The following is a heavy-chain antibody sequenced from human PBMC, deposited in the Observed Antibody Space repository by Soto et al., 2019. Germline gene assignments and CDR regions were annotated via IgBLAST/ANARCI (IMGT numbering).Heavy chain of an antibody. CDR3: ATPRQPTAKIFDY. V-gene: IGHV3-30-3*01. CDR1: GFTFRAYF. D-gene: IGHD5-18*01. J-gene: IGHJ4*02. CDR2: ISPDGSTK. Sequence: QVQLVESGGGVVQPGMSLRLSCAASGFTFRAYFLHWSRQAPGKGLQGVAVISPDGSTKNYADSVKGRFTISRDNAKNTVYLEMSSLRGEDTAVYYCATPRQPTAKIFDYWGQGALVTVSS.